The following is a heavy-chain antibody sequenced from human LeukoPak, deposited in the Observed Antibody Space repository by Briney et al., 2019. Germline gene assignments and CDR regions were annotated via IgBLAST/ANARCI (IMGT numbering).Heavy chain of an antibody. CDR1: GGSISGYY. J-gene: IGHJ4*02. CDR2: IYHSVNT. CDR3: VGPPQTPYYFHY. Sequence: SERRSLACTVSGGSISGYYWSWNRQPPGKALEWIGYIYHSVNTKYNPSLKSRVTISIDTSKNQFSLKLSSLIAADTAVYYCVGPPQTPYYFHYWGGGTLVSVSS. V-gene: IGHV4-59*01. D-gene: IGHD4-23*01.